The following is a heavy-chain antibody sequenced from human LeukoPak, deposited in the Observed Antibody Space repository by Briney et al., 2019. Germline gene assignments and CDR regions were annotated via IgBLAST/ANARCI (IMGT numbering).Heavy chain of an antibody. V-gene: IGHV1-69*04. J-gene: IGHJ4*02. Sequence: LVKVSCKASGGTFSSYTISWVRQAPGQGLEWMGRIIPILGIANYAQKFQGRVTITADKSTSTAYMELSSLRSEDTAVYYCARDVAVAGSFDYWGQGTLVTVSS. CDR3: ARDVAVAGSFDY. CDR1: GGTFSSYT. D-gene: IGHD6-19*01. CDR2: IIPILGIA.